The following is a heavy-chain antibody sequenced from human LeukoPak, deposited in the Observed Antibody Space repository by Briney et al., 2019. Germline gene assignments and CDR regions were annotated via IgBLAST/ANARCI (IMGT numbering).Heavy chain of an antibody. CDR3: ARGHGQ. CDR2: IYTGGST. CDR1: GFIIRGNY. V-gene: IGHV3-53*01. J-gene: IGHJ4*02. Sequence: PGGSLRLSCAASGFIIRGNYMGWVRQDPGQRLESGSVIYTGGSTAYIESVKGRFTISRDTSKNMLYLQMNSLTTEDTAVYYCARGHGQWGQEILVTVSS.